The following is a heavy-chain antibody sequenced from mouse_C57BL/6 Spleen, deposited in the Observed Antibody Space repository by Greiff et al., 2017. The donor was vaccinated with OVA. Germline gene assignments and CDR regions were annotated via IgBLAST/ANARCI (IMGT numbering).Heavy chain of an antibody. J-gene: IGHJ2*01. V-gene: IGHV1-72*01. CDR1: GYTFTSYW. D-gene: IGHD2-2*01. Sequence: QVQLQQPGAELVKPGASVKLSCKASGYTFTSYWMHWVKQRPGRGLEWIGRIDPNSGGTKYNEKFKGKATLTVDKPSSTAYMQLSSLTSEDSADYDGASWAGYDAGYDFDYWGQGTTLTVSS. CDR3: ASWAGYDAGYDFDY. CDR2: IDPNSGGT.